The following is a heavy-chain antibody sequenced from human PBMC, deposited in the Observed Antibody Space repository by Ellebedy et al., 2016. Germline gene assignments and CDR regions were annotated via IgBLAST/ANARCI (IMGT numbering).Heavy chain of an antibody. J-gene: IGHJ3*01. V-gene: IGHV4-59*02. CDR1: GGSVSSDY. CDR3: AKWNGDWNAFEV. Sequence: SETLSLTCNVSGGSVSSDYWNWIRRPPGKGLEWIGYVFHTGTTNYNPSLKSRVTMSVDTYKSQFSLRLTSVTAADTDVYYCAKWNGDWNAFEVWGQGTMVTVSS. D-gene: IGHD1-1*01. CDR2: VFHTGTT.